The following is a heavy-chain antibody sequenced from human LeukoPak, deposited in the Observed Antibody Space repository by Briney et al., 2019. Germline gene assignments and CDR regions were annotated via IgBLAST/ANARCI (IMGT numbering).Heavy chain of an antibody. Sequence: GGSLRLSCAASGFTFDDYAMHWVRQTPGKGLEWVSSISSSSSYIYYADSVKGRFTISRDNAKNSLYLQMNSLRAEDTAVYYCARVASSGYYYFDYWGQGTLVTVSS. V-gene: IGHV3-21*01. J-gene: IGHJ4*02. CDR2: ISSSSSYI. CDR1: GFTFDDYA. CDR3: ARVASSGYYYFDY. D-gene: IGHD3-22*01.